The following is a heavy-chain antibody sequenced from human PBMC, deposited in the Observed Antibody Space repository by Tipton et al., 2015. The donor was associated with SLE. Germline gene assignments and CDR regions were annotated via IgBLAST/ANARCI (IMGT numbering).Heavy chain of an antibody. CDR3: ARVVRDLIASTYYIDV. D-gene: IGHD2-21*01. J-gene: IGHJ6*03. CDR2: ISGSGGNI. V-gene: IGHV3-48*03. CDR1: GFTFSSSE. Sequence: GSLRLSCAPSGFTFSSSEMTWVRQAPGKGLEWVSYISGSGGNIQYADSVRGRFTISRDNAKNSLYLQMNGLRAEDTAVYYCARVVRDLIASTYYIDVWGKGSTVTVSS.